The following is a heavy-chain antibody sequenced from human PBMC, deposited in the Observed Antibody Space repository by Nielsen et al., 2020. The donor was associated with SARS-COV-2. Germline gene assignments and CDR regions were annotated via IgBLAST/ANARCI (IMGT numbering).Heavy chain of an antibody. CDR1: GYTFTSYY. V-gene: IGHV1-46*01. CDR2: INPSGGST. J-gene: IGHJ5*02. D-gene: IGHD2-21*02. Sequence: ASVKVSCKASGYTFTSYYMHWVRQAPGQGLEWIGIINPSGGSTSYAQKFQGRVTMTRDTSTSTVYMELSSLRSEDTAVYCCAREGGAYCGGDCYSGWFDPWGQGTLVTVSS. CDR3: AREGGAYCGGDCYSGWFDP.